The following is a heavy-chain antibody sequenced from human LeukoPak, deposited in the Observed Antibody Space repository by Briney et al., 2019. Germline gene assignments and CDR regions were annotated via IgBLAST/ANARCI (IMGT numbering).Heavy chain of an antibody. Sequence: GGSLRLSCTASGFTLSTYSMNWVRQAPGRGLEWVSSISSTSSYIYYADSVKGRFTISRDNAKNSLYLQMNSLRAEDTAVYFCARDLRGLPFDYWGQGTLVTVSS. D-gene: IGHD3/OR15-3a*01. CDR3: ARDLRGLPFDY. J-gene: IGHJ4*02. V-gene: IGHV3-21*01. CDR1: GFTLSTYS. CDR2: ISSTSSYI.